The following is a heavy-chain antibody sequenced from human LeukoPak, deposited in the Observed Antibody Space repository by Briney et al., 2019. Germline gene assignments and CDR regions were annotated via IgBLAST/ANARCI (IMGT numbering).Heavy chain of an antibody. J-gene: IGHJ4*02. V-gene: IGHV3-49*04. D-gene: IGHD3-9*01. CDR3: TRLGIGYYDILTGYYIAGHFDY. Sequence: GGSLRLSCTASGFTFGDYAMSWVRQAPGKGLEWGGFIRSTADGGTTEYAASVKGRFTISKNDSKIIAYLQMNSLKTEDTDVYYCTRLGIGYYDILTGYYIAGHFDYWGQGTLVTVSP. CDR2: IRSTADGGTT. CDR1: GFTFGDYA.